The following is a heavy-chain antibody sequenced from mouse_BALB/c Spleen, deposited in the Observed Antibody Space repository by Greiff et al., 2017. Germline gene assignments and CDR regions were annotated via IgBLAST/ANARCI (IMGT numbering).Heavy chain of an antibody. CDR1: GYTFTSYW. CDR3: TRRPIYYGNKLFDY. V-gene: IGHV1S127*01. CDR2: IDPSDSYT. J-gene: IGHJ2*01. D-gene: IGHD2-1*01. Sequence: QVQLQQPGAELVKPGASVKMSCKASGYTFTSYWMHWVKQRPGQGLEWIGVIDPSDSYTSYNQKFKGKATLTVDTSSSTAYMQLSSLTSEDSAVYYCTRRPIYYGNKLFDYWGQGTTLTVSS.